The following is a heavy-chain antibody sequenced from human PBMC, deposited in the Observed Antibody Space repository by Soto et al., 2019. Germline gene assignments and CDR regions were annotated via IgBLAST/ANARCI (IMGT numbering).Heavy chain of an antibody. Sequence: EVQLVESGGGLVQPGGSLRLSCAASGFTFSSYWMSWVRQAPGKGLEWVANIKQDGSEKYYVDSVKGRFTISRDNAKNSLYLQMNRLRAEDTAVYYCARGPWELVYYGMDVWGQGTTVTVSS. V-gene: IGHV3-7*04. CDR2: IKQDGSEK. CDR1: GFTFSSYW. D-gene: IGHD1-26*01. J-gene: IGHJ6*02. CDR3: ARGPWELVYYGMDV.